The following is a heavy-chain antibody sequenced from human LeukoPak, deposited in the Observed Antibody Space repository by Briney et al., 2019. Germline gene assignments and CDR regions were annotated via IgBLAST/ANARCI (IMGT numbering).Heavy chain of an antibody. J-gene: IGHJ4*02. V-gene: IGHV4-38-2*01. CDR3: ARATNRYCTNGLCYDFDY. CDR2: TNHSGST. D-gene: IGHD2-8*01. CDR1: GYSIVNGYY. Sequence: PSETLSLTCAVYGYSIVNGYYWGWIRQPPGKGLEWFGNTNHSGSTSYNPSLKSRVSISVDTSKNQFSLKLNSVSAADTAVYYCARATNRYCTNGLCYDFDYWGQGTLVTVSS.